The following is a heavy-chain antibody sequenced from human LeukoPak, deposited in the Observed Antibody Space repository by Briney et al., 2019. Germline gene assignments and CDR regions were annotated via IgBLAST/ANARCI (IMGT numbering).Heavy chain of an antibody. V-gene: IGHV4-59*08. D-gene: IGHD2-2*01. CDR3: ARHRYLDAFDI. CDR1: GGSISSYY. J-gene: IGHJ3*02. Sequence: PSETLSLTCTVSGGSISSYYWSWIRQPPGKGLEWIGYIYYSGSTNYNPSLKSRVTISVDTSKNQFSLKLSSVTAAGTAVYYCARHRYLDAFDIWGQGTMVTVSS. CDR2: IYYSGST.